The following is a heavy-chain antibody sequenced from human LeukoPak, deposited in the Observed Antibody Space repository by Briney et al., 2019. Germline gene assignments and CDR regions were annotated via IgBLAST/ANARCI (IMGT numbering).Heavy chain of an antibody. D-gene: IGHD1-26*01. CDR3: ARRVGAPPFFDY. Sequence: SETLSLICTVSGGSISSSSYYWGWVRQPPGKGLEWIGSIYYSGSTYYNPSLKSRVTISVDTSKNQFSLKLSSVTAADTAVYYCARRVGAPPFFDYWGQGTLVTVSS. J-gene: IGHJ4*02. V-gene: IGHV4-39*01. CDR1: GGSISSSSYY. CDR2: IYYSGST.